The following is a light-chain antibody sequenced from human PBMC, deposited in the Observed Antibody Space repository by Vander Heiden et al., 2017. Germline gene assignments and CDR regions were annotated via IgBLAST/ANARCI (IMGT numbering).Light chain of an antibody. J-gene: IGKJ2*01. CDR2: LGS. CDR1: QSLLHSNGYND. CDR3: MQALQTPYT. Sequence: DIVMTQSPLSLPVTPGEPASLSCRSSQSLLHSNGYNDLDWYLQKPGQSPQLLIYLGSNRASGVPDRLSGSGSGTDFTLKISRVEAEDVGVYYCMQALQTPYTFGQGTKLEIK. V-gene: IGKV2-28*01.